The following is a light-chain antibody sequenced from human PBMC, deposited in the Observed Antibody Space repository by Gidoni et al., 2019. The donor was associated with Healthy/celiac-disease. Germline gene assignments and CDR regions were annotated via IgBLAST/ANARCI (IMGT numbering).Light chain of an antibody. V-gene: IGKV3-20*01. J-gene: IGKJ5*01. CDR2: GGS. Sequence: EIVSTPSPGTLSLSPGESATLSCRASQSVSSSYLAWYQQKPGQAPRLLIDGGSSRATGIPDRFSGSGSGTDFTLTISRLEPEDFAVYYCQQYGSSPSITFGQGTRLEIK. CDR3: QQYGSSPSIT. CDR1: QSVSSSY.